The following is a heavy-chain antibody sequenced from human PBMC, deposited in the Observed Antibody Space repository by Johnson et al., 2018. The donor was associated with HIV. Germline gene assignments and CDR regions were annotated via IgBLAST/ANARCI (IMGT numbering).Heavy chain of an antibody. V-gene: IGHV3-30*04. CDR1: GFTFSRYA. D-gene: IGHD3-22*01. CDR3: TRGESAYYESSGYYSDDAFDI. J-gene: IGHJ3*02. CDR2: VSFDTINK. Sequence: QVQLVESGGGVVQPGRSLRVSFAASGFTFSRYAMHWVRQAPGKGPEWVAVVSFDTINKDYADSVKGRFTISRDNSKNTLYLQMNSLRAGDTALYYCTRGESAYYESSGYYSDDAFDIWGQGTMVTVSS.